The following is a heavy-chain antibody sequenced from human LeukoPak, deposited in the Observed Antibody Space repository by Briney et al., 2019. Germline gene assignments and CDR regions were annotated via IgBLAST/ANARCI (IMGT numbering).Heavy chain of an antibody. CDR2: ISAYNGNT. CDR1: GYTFTSYG. Sequence: ASVKVSCKASGYTFTSYGISWVRQAPGQGLEWMGWISAYNGNTNYAQKLQGRVTMTTDTSTSTAYMELRSLRSDDTAVYYSAREGAYCSVGSGRAYNGFDPWGQGTLVTVSS. CDR3: AREGAYCSVGSGRAYNGFDP. V-gene: IGHV1-18*01. J-gene: IGHJ5*02. D-gene: IGHD2-15*01.